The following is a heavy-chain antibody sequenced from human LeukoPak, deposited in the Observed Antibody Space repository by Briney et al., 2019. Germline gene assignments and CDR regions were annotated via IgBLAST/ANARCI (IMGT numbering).Heavy chain of an antibody. Sequence: GESLKISCKGFGYSFTTFWIGWVRQMSGKGLEWMGIIYPGDSDTRYSPSFQGHGTISADKSISTAYLQWSSLKASDTAMYYCATLQSSYSYSPLDFWGQGTPVTVSS. V-gene: IGHV5-51*01. CDR2: IYPGDSDT. D-gene: IGHD3-16*02. J-gene: IGHJ4*02. CDR1: GYSFTTFW. CDR3: ATLQSSYSYSPLDF.